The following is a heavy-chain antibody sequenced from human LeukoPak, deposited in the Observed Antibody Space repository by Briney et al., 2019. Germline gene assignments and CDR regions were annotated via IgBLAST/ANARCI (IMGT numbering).Heavy chain of an antibody. V-gene: IGHV4-30-4*01. Sequence: AQTLSLTCTVSGGSISSGDYYWSWIRQPPGKGLEWIGYIYYSGSTYYNPSLKSRVTISVDTSKNQFSLKLSSVTAADTAVYYCARVTVSGYAVYFDYWGQGTLVTVSS. D-gene: IGHD5-12*01. CDR3: ARVTVSGYAVYFDY. CDR1: GGSISSGDYY. J-gene: IGHJ4*02. CDR2: IYYSGST.